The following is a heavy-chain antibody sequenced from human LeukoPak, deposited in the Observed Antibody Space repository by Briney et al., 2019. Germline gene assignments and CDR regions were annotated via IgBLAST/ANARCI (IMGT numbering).Heavy chain of an antibody. CDR3: AKDAPPCSGGSCYSGYYFYGMDV. CDR1: GLTFSSYG. Sequence: GGSLRLSCVVSGLTFSSYGMHWVRQAPGKGLEWVAVISYDGSNKYYADPVKGRFTISRDNSKNTLYLQMNSLRAEDTAVFYCAKDAPPCSGGSCYSGYYFYGMDVWGKGTTVTVSS. CDR2: ISYDGSNK. D-gene: IGHD2-15*01. J-gene: IGHJ6*04. V-gene: IGHV3-30*18.